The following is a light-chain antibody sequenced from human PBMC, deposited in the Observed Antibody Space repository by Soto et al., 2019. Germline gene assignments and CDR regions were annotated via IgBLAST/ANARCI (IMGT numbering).Light chain of an antibody. J-gene: IGLJ1*01. CDR1: SSNIGAGYA. CDR2: ENT. V-gene: IGLV1-40*01. CDR3: QSYDSSLSAFYV. Sequence: QSVLTQPPSVSGAPGQRVTISCTGSSSNIGAGYAVHWYQQLPGTDPKLLIYENTNRPSGVPDRFSGSKSGTSASLAITGLQAEDEADYYCQSYDSSLSAFYVFGPGTKLTVL.